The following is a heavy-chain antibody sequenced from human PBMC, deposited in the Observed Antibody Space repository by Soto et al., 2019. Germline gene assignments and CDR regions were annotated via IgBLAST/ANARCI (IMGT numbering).Heavy chain of an antibody. Sequence: PGGSQSHSCAASGFPFSDSYMRWLRPAPGKGLEWISYITFSGNTLYYEDSLKGRFTISRDNAKNSLYLQMNRLRAEDTAVYYCARVSWREKYGMDVWGQGTTVTVS. CDR1: GFPFSDSY. CDR2: ITFSGNTL. CDR3: ARVSWREKYGMDV. V-gene: IGHV3-11*01. J-gene: IGHJ6*02.